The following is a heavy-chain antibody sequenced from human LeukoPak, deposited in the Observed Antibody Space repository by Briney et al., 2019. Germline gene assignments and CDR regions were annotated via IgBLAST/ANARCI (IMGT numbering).Heavy chain of an antibody. D-gene: IGHD1-26*01. CDR3: GKYSASGSRYFDY. V-gene: IGHV3-23*01. Sequence: SGGSLRLSCAASGFTFSNYDMTWVRQAPGKGLEGVAVIDPSGGGIYYADSVKGRFTISRDNSKNTLYLQMNSLRAEDTAVFYCGKYSASGSRYFDYWGQGTLVTVSS. CDR2: IDPSGGGI. CDR1: GFTFSNYD. J-gene: IGHJ4*02.